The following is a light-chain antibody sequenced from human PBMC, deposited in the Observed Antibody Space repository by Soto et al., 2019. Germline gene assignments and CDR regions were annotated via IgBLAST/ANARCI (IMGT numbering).Light chain of an antibody. CDR2: CAS. J-gene: IGKJ5*01. Sequence: VMPQSPATVSVSPGERASLSCRASQSINSNLAWYQKRPGQAPRIFIYCASTSATGIPARFSGSGSGTVFNLALSRLEPEDSAVYQCQQYSSSSRACGQRTRREIK. CDR3: QQYSSSSRA. V-gene: IGKV3-15*01. CDR1: QSINSN.